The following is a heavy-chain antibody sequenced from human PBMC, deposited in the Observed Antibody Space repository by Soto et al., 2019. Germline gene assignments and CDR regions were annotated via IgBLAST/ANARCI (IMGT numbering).Heavy chain of an antibody. J-gene: IGHJ4*02. D-gene: IGHD5-18*01. V-gene: IGHV4-59*01. CDR3: ARDRRFDTAMVMWNYFDY. Sequence: SETLSLTCTVSGGSISSYYWSWIRQPPGKGLEWIGYTYYCGSTNYNPSLKSRVTISVDTSKNQFSLKLSSVTAADTAVYYCARDRRFDTAMVMWNYFDYWGQGTLVTVSS. CDR2: TYYCGST. CDR1: GGSISSYY.